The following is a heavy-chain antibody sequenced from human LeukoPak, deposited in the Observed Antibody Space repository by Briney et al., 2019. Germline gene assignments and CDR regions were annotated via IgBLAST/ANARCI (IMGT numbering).Heavy chain of an antibody. CDR1: GFTFNDYS. CDR2: ISTTGSTI. V-gene: IGHV3-48*02. Sequence: GGSLRLSCAAAGFTFNDYSMNWVRQAPGKGLEWVAYISTTGSTIYYADSVEGRFTISRDNAKNLLHLQLNTLRDDDTAVYYCARDGPQRYSGYFDYWGQGILVTVSS. CDR3: ARDGPQRYSGYFDY. J-gene: IGHJ4*02. D-gene: IGHD5-12*01.